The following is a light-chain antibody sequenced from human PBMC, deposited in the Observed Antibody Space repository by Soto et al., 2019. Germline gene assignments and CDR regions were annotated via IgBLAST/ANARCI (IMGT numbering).Light chain of an antibody. CDR3: ATWDDSRKGV. J-gene: IGLJ1*01. CDR2: TNN. V-gene: IGLV1-44*01. CDR1: TSNIESHS. Sequence: VLTQPPSASGTPGQRIIISCSGSTSNIESHSVNWFQQVPGTAPRLLIITNNQRPPGVPDRFSGSKSGASASLAISGLQSEDEATYYCATWDDSRKGVFGTGTKVTVL.